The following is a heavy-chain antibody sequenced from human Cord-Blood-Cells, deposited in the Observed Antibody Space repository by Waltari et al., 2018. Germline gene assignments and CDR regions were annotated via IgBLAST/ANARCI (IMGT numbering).Heavy chain of an antibody. J-gene: IGHJ3*02. V-gene: IGHV2-70*01. D-gene: IGHD3-3*01. CDR1: GFSLSPSAMC. CDR3: ARGDTIFGVVSAFDI. CDR2: IDWDDDK. Sequence: QVTLRESGPSLVKPTQTLPLTFTFSGFSLSPSAMCVSWIRQPPGKALEWLALIDWDDDKYYSTSLKTRLTISKDTSKNQVVLTMTNMEPVDTATYYCARGDTIFGVVSAFDIWGQGTMVTVSS.